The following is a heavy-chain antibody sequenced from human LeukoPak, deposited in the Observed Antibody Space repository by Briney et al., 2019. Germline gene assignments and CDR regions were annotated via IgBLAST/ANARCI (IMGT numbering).Heavy chain of an antibody. V-gene: IGHV3-23*01. CDR1: GFSFSDYY. CDR3: ARGTRVVDV. CDR2: ISGSGGST. J-gene: IGHJ6*04. D-gene: IGHD2-2*01. Sequence: PGGSLRLPCAASGFSFSDYYMHWVRQAPGKGLEWVSAISGSGGSTYYADSVKGRFTISRDNSKNTLYLQMNSLRAEDTAVYYCARGTRVVDVWGKGTTVTVSS.